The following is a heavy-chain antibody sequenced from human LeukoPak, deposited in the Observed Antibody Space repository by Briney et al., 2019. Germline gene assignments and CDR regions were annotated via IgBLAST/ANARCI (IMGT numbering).Heavy chain of an antibody. CDR2: ISWNSGSI. D-gene: IGHD2-2*01. CDR3: AKGLQYAYHFDY. V-gene: IGHV3-9*01. Sequence: GRSLRLSCAASGFTFDDYAMHWVRQAPGKGLEWVSGISWNSGSIGYADSVKGRFTISRDNAKNSLYLQMNSLRAEDTALYYCAKGLQYAYHFDYWGQGTLVTVSS. J-gene: IGHJ4*02. CDR1: GFTFDDYA.